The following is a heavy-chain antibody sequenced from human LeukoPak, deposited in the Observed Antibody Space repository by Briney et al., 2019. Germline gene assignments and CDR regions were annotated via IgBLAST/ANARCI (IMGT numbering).Heavy chain of an antibody. CDR3: ARQRGSGWYHPHLF. Sequence: SETLSLTCSASGGYINTRSYFWGWIRQSPGKGLEWIASMCYSGTTYYNPSLKSRVTISVDTLKSQLSLKLSSVTAADTAVYYCARQRGSGWYHPHLFWGQGILVTVSS. CDR2: MCYSGTT. D-gene: IGHD6-19*01. CDR1: GGYINTRSYF. J-gene: IGHJ4*02. V-gene: IGHV4-39*01.